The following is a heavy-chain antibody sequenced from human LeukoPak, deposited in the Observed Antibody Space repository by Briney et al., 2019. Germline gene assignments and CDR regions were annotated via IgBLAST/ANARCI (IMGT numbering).Heavy chain of an antibody. CDR2: VGPYNRKS. D-gene: IGHD1-7*01. CDR1: GYAFSSYG. Sequence: ASVKVSCKASGYAFSSYGIGWVRQAPGQGLEWMGWVGPYNRKSNYSQKFQGRVTMTTDTSTNTAYLELRTLRSDDTAVYYCARGAPRGVWNFYFDYWGQGTLVTVSS. J-gene: IGHJ4*02. CDR3: ARGAPRGVWNFYFDY. V-gene: IGHV1-18*01.